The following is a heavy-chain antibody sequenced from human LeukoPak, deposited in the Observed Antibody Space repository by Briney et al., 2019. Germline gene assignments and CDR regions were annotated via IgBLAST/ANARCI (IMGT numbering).Heavy chain of an antibody. CDR3: ASSVGGFFDY. CDR1: GFTFRIYW. J-gene: IGHJ4*02. V-gene: IGHV3-7*01. CDR2: IKQDGSEK. Sequence: PGGSLRLSCAASGFTFRIYWMSWARQAPGKGLEWVANIKQDGSEKYYVDSVRGRFTLSRDNAKNSLYLQMDSLRAEDTAVYYCASSVGGFFDYWGQGNLVTVSS. D-gene: IGHD5/OR15-5a*01.